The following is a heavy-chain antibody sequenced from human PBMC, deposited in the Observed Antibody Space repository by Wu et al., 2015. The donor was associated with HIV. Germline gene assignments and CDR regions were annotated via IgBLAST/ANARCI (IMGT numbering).Heavy chain of an antibody. CDR3: ASGSKGGSYYYYGMDV. Sequence: QVQLVQSGAEVTKPGASVKVSCKASPYTFSSFGISWVRQAPEQGLEWMGWVSSYSGDTKYAEKFQGRVTMTTDTSTSTAYMELRSLKSDDTAVYYCASGSKGGSYYYYGMDVWGPGTRVTVSS. CDR2: VSSYSGDT. V-gene: IGHV1-18*01. D-gene: IGHD3-10*01. J-gene: IGHJ6*02. CDR1: PYTFSSFG.